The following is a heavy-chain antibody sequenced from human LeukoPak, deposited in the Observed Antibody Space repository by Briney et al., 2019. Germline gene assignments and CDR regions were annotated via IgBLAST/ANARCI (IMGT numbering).Heavy chain of an antibody. V-gene: IGHV4-59*01. CDR3: ARDSSGYYYGDYYYYMDV. CDR1: GGSFSTYY. Sequence: SETLSLTCTVSGGSFSTYYWSWIRQPPGKGLEWIGYIYYSGSTNYNPSLKSRVTISVDTSKNQFSLKLSSVTAADTAVYYCARDSSGYYYGDYYYYMDVWGKGTTVTISS. J-gene: IGHJ6*03. CDR2: IYYSGST. D-gene: IGHD3-22*01.